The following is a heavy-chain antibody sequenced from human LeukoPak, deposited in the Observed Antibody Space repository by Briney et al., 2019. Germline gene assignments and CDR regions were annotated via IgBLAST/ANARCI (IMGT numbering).Heavy chain of an antibody. V-gene: IGHV3-21*01. CDR2: ITSSSSHI. J-gene: IGHJ6*03. Sequence: GGSLRLSCAACGFTFSHYSIDWVRQAPGKGLERVASITSSSSHIYYADSVKGRFTISRDNAKNEVYLQMNSLRAEDTATYYCARVMMGATVTTFHYYCMDVWGVGTTVTVSS. CDR1: GFTFSHYS. D-gene: IGHD4-11*01. CDR3: ARVMMGATVTTFHYYCMDV.